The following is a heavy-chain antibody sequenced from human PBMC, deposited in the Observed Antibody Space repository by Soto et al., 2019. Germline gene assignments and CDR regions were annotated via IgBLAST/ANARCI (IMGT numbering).Heavy chain of an antibody. J-gene: IGHJ4*02. Sequence: GGSLRLSCAASGFTFSSYGMHWVRQAPGKGLEWVAVIWYDGSNKYYADSVKGRFTISRDKSKNTLYLQMNSLRAEDTAVYYCARDPTPAPFYGRHDYWGQGTLVTVSS. D-gene: IGHD4-17*01. CDR3: ARDPTPAPFYGRHDY. CDR1: GFTFSSYG. CDR2: IWYDGSNK. V-gene: IGHV3-33*01.